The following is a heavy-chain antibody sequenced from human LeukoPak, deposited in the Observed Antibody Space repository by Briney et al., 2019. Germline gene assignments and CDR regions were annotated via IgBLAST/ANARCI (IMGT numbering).Heavy chain of an antibody. D-gene: IGHD3-3*02. V-gene: IGHV4-39*01. J-gene: IGHJ4*02. CDR2: IYYSGST. CDR3: ARLISIFGVATDY. Sequence: SETLSLTSTVSGGSISSSSYYWGWIRQPPGKGLEWIGSIYYSGSTYYNPSLKSRVTISVDTSKNQFSLKLSSVTAADTAVYYCARLISIFGVATDYWGQGTLVTVSS. CDR1: GGSISSSSYY.